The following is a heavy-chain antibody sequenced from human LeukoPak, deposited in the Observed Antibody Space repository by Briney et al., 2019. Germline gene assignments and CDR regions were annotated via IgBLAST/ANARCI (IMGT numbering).Heavy chain of an antibody. Sequence: GGSLRLSCAASGFTVSSNYMSWVRQAPGKGLEWVSVIYSGGSTYYADSVKGRFTISRDNSKNTLYLQMNSLRAEDTAVYYCARELYSGSYYFDYWGQGTLVTVSS. D-gene: IGHD1-26*01. CDR3: ARELYSGSYYFDY. V-gene: IGHV3-53*01. CDR2: IYSGGST. J-gene: IGHJ4*02. CDR1: GFTVSSNY.